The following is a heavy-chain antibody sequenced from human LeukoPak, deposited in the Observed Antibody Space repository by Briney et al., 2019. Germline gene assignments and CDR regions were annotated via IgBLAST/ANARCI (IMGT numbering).Heavy chain of an antibody. CDR2: ISSSSSTI. CDR1: GFTFGSYS. V-gene: IGHV3-48*04. Sequence: GGSLRLSCAASGFTFGSYSMNWVRQAPGKGLEWVSYISSSSSTIYYADSVKGRFTISRDNAKNSLYLQMNSLRAEDTAVYYCAKRGYYYDSSGYYYYMDVWGKGTTVTVSS. J-gene: IGHJ6*03. D-gene: IGHD3-22*01. CDR3: AKRGYYYDSSGYYYYMDV.